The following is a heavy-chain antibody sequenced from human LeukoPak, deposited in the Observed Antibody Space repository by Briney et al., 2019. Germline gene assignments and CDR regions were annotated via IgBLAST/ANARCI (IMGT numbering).Heavy chain of an antibody. D-gene: IGHD2-15*01. CDR3: AKRQCSGFNCAFFDY. CDR2: IFASGGTT. V-gene: IGHV3-23*01. CDR1: KFTSRNYD. J-gene: IGHJ4*02. Sequence: PGGSLRLSCAASKFTSRNYDMSWVRQAPGKGLEWVSAIFASGGTTYYADSVKGRFTISRDNSKNTLSLQMNSLGAEDTAVYYCAKRQCSGFNCAFFDYWGQGTLVTVSS.